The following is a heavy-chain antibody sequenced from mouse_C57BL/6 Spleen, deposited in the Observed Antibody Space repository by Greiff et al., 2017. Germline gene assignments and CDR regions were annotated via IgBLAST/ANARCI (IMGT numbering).Heavy chain of an antibody. D-gene: IGHD2-4*01. Sequence: EVQLQASGGGLVKPGGSLKLSCAASGFTFSDYGMHWVRQAPEKGLEWVAYISSGSSTIYYADTVKGRFTISRDNAKNTLFLQMTSLRSEDTAMYYCASEYDYDGYYYAMDYWGQGTSVTVSS. V-gene: IGHV5-17*01. CDR2: ISSGSSTI. CDR1: GFTFSDYG. CDR3: ASEYDYDGYYYAMDY. J-gene: IGHJ4*01.